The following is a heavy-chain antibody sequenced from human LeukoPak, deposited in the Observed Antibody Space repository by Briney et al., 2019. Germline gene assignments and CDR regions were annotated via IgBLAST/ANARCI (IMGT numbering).Heavy chain of an antibody. CDR2: INHSGST. CDR3: ARGLGDTAMVNYYFDY. Sequence: SETLSLTCAVYGGSFSGYYWSWIRQPPGKGLEWIGEINHSGSTKYNPSLKSRVTISVDTSKNQFSLKLCSVTAADTAVYYCARGLGDTAMVNYYFDYWGQGTLVTVSS. J-gene: IGHJ4*02. CDR1: GGSFSGYY. D-gene: IGHD5-18*01. V-gene: IGHV4-34*01.